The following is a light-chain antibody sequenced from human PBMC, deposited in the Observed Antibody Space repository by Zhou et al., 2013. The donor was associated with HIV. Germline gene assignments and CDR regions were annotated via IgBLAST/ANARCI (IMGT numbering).Light chain of an antibody. CDR1: QSVSSIY. CDR3: QQYGSSPA. J-gene: IGKJ2*01. Sequence: EIVLTQSPGTLSLSPGERATLSCRASQSVSSIYLAWYQQKAGQAPRLLIYGVSRRAAGIPDRFSGSGSGTDFTLTISRLEPEDFAVYYCQQYGSSPAFGQGTKLEIK. CDR2: GVS. V-gene: IGKV3-20*01.